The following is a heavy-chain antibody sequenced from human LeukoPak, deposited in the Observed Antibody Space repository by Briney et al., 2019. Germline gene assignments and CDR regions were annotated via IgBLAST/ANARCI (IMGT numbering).Heavy chain of an antibody. V-gene: IGHV4-59*01. CDR1: GVSISTYY. CDR3: AREGPYGALDY. CDR2: IYYSGST. Sequence: SETLSLTCTVSGVSISTYYWSWIRQPPGKGLEWIGYIYYSGSTNYNPSLKSRVTISLDTSKNHFSLKLSSVTAADTAVYYCAREGPYGALDYWGQGTLVTVSS. J-gene: IGHJ4*02. D-gene: IGHD3-10*01.